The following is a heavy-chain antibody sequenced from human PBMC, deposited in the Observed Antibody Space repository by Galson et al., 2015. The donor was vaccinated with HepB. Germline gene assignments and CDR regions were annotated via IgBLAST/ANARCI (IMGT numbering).Heavy chain of an antibody. J-gene: IGHJ4*02. CDR2: IDPSDSNV. Sequence: QSGAEVKKPGESLKISCQGSGYTFSRYWITWVRQMPGKGLEWMGRIDPSDSNVNYNPSFQGHVTISADKSISTAYLQWSSLKASDTAMYFCARRDSPLDYWVQGTQVTVSS. CDR3: ARRDSPLDY. V-gene: IGHV5-10-1*01. CDR1: GYTFSRYW. D-gene: IGHD5-18*01.